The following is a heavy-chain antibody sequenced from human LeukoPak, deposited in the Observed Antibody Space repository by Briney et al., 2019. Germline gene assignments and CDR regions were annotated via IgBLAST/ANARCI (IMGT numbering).Heavy chain of an antibody. CDR1: GYSISSGYH. CDR3: ARENWVFDY. CDR2: VYRSGST. V-gene: IGHV4-38-2*02. Sequence: SETLSLTCVVSGYSISSGYHWCWIRQPPGKGLEWVGSVYRSGSTYYDPSLKSRVTISVDTSKNQISLKVRSVTAADTAMYYCARENWVFDYWGQGILVTVSS. J-gene: IGHJ4*02. D-gene: IGHD7-27*01.